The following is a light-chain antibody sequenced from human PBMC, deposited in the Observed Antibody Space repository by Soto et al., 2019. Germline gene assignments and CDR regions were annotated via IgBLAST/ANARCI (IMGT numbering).Light chain of an antibody. CDR3: QQYYIYPPT. J-gene: IGKJ4*01. V-gene: IGKV1-8*01. CDR2: SAS. CDR1: QSIGTY. Sequence: AIRMTQSPSSFSASTGDRVTITCRASQSIGTYLAWYQQIPGRAPKLLTFSASTLQRGVPSRFSGSGSGTDFTLTISCLQSEDFATYSCQQYYIYPPTFGGGTKVEIK.